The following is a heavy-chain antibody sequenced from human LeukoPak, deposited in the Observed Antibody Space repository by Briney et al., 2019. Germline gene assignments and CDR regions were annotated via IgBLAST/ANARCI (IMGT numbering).Heavy chain of an antibody. CDR3: ARGRAADDFWSGYSFDY. Sequence: SETLSLTCIVSGGSISSYYWSWIRQPPGKGLEWIGYIYYSGSTNYNPSLKSRVTISVDTSKNQFSLKLSSVTAADTAVYYCARGRAADDFWSGYSFDYWGQGTLVTVSS. D-gene: IGHD3-3*01. V-gene: IGHV4-59*01. CDR1: GGSISSYY. CDR2: IYYSGST. J-gene: IGHJ4*02.